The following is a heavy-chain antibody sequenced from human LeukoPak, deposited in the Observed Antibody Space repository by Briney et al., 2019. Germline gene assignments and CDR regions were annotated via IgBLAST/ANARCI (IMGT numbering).Heavy chain of an antibody. J-gene: IGHJ4*02. Sequence: GGSLRLSCAASGFTLSSYAMSWVRQAPGKGLEWVSAISGSGGSTYYADSVKGRFTISRDNSKNTLYLQMNSLRAEDTAVYYCAKDREYYYDSSGYYHLIGAFDYWGQGTLVTVSS. D-gene: IGHD3-22*01. CDR2: ISGSGGST. V-gene: IGHV3-23*01. CDR3: AKDREYYYDSSGYYHLIGAFDY. CDR1: GFTLSSYA.